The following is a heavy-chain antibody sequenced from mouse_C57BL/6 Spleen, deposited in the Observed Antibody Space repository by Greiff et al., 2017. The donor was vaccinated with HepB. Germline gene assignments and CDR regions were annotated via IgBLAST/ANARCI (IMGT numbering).Heavy chain of an antibody. Sequence: VKLMESGPELVKPGASVKISCKASGYSFTSYYIHWVKQRPGQGLEWIGWIYPGSGNTKYNEKFKGKATLTADTSSSTAYMQLSSLTSEDSAVYYCARWLRYYFGYWGQGTTLAVSS. V-gene: IGHV1-66*01. J-gene: IGHJ2*01. CDR1: GYSFTSYY. D-gene: IGHD2-2*01. CDR3: ARWLRYYFGY. CDR2: IYPGSGNT.